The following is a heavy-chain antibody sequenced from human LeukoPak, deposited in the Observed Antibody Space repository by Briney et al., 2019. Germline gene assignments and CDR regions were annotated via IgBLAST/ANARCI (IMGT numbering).Heavy chain of an antibody. CDR3: ARLVPDLVGWFDP. Sequence: GESLKISCKGSGYSFTSYWIGWVHQMPGKGLEWMGIIYPGDSDTRYSPSFQGQVTISADKSISTAYLQWSGLKASDTAMYYCARLVPDLVGWFDPWGQGTLVTVSS. CDR1: GYSFTSYW. V-gene: IGHV5-51*07. D-gene: IGHD2-2*01. CDR2: IYPGDSDT. J-gene: IGHJ5*02.